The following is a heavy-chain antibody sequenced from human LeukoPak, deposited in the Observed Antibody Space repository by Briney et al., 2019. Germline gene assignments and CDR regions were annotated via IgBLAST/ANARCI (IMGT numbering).Heavy chain of an antibody. Sequence: GGSLRLSCAASGFTFRNYVIHWVRQAPGKGLEWVAVTSSDLNVKLYADSLKGRFTISRDNSRSTLYLQMNSLRPEDTAIYYCAREGYYGSGSPPSLYFDYWGQGTLVTVSS. CDR2: TSSDLNVK. D-gene: IGHD3-10*01. J-gene: IGHJ4*02. CDR3: AREGYYGSGSPPSLYFDY. V-gene: IGHV3-30-3*01. CDR1: GFTFRNYV.